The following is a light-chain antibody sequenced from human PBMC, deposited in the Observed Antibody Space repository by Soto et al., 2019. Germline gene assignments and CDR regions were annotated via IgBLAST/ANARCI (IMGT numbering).Light chain of an antibody. V-gene: IGKV3-15*01. J-gene: IGKJ1*01. CDR3: QQYDNWPPWT. CDR1: QSVSSN. CDR2: GAS. Sequence: EIVMTQSPDTLSVSPGERATLSCRASQSVSSNLVWYQQKPGQAPGLLFYGASTRATGIPARFSGSGSGTEFTLTISSLQSEDFAVYYCQQYDNWPPWTFGQGTKVEIK.